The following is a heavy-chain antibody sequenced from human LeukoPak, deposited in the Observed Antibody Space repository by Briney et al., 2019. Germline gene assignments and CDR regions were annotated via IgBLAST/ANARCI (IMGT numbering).Heavy chain of an antibody. J-gene: IGHJ6*02. V-gene: IGHV3-48*03. D-gene: IGHD4-17*01. CDR3: ARDPYGDYGMDV. Sequence: PGGSLRLSCAASGFTFSSYEMNWVRQAPGKGLEWVSYISSSGSTIYYADSVKGRFTISRDNAKNSLYLQMNSLRAEDTAVYYCARDPYGDYGMDVWGQGTTVTVSS. CDR1: GFTFSSYE. CDR2: ISSSGSTI.